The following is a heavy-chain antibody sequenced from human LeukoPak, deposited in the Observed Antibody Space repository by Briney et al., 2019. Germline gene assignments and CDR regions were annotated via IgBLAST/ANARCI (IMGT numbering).Heavy chain of an antibody. CDR3: AREFAAMLTSTFDY. J-gene: IGHJ4*02. CDR2: INAGNGNT. CDR1: GYTFTSYA. V-gene: IGHV1-3*01. Sequence: ASVNVSCKASGYTFTSYAMHWVRQAPGQRLEWMGWINAGNGNTKYSQKFQGRVTITRDTSASTAYMELSSLRSEDTAVYYCAREFAAMLTSTFDYWGQGTLVTVSS. D-gene: IGHD2-2*01.